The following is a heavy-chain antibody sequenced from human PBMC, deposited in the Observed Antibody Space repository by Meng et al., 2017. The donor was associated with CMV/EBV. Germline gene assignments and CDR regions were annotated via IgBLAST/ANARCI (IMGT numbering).Heavy chain of an antibody. CDR3: ARESDYGMDV. CDR1: GFTFSSYW. J-gene: IGHJ6*02. Sequence: GGSLRLSCAASGFTFSSYWMHWVRQAPGEGLVWVSRINSDGSSTSYADSVKGRFTISRDNAKNTLYLQMNSLRAEDTAVYYCARESDYGMDVWGQGTTVTVSS. CDR2: INSDGSST. V-gene: IGHV3-74*01.